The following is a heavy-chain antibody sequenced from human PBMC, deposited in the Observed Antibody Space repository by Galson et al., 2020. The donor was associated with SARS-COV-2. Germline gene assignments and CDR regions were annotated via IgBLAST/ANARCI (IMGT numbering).Heavy chain of an antibody. D-gene: IGHD1-26*01. CDR2: ITESGYAT. CDR1: GFTFSSYA. J-gene: IGHJ4*02. Sequence: TGGSLRLSCAASGFTFSSYAMSWVRQAPGKGLEWVSAITESGYATYYTNSVKGRFTISRDNSRNTLFLQRDTLGVEDTAVYYCAKEGSGRRFSFDYWGQGALLTVSS. CDR3: AKEGSGRRFSFDY. V-gene: IGHV3-23*01.